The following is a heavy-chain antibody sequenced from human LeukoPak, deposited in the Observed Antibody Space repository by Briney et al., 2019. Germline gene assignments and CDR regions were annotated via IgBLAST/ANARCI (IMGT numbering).Heavy chain of an antibody. CDR3: TRRRSFGGVIIRSGGAFDI. J-gene: IGHJ3*02. D-gene: IGHD3-16*02. V-gene: IGHV3-74*01. Sequence: PGKPLRLSCTASGFTFSNSWMHWVRQAPGKGLEWVSRINSDGSNRYYADSVKGRFTISRDNAKNTLHLQMNSVRVEDRAVYYCTRRRSFGGVIIRSGGAFDIWGQGTTVTVSS. CDR1: GFTFSNSW. CDR2: INSDGSNR.